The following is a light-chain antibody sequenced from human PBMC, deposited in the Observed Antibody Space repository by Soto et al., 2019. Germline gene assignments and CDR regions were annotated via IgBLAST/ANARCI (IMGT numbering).Light chain of an antibody. V-gene: IGKV3-11*01. CDR2: DAS. J-gene: IGKJ1*01. CDR3: QQYDNWPPAWT. Sequence: EIVLSQSPATLSLSPGERATLSCRASQSVSIYLAWYQQKPGQAPRLLIYDASNRATGIPARFSGSGSGTEFTLTISSLQSEDFAVYYCQQYDNWPPAWTFGQGTKVDIK. CDR1: QSVSIY.